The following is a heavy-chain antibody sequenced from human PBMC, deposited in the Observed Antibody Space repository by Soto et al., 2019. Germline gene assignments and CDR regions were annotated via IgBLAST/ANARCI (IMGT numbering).Heavy chain of an antibody. V-gene: IGHV4-59*08. CDR2: IYYSGST. J-gene: IGHJ4*02. CDR1: GGSISSYY. Sequence: PSETLSLTCTVSGGSISSYYWSWIRQPPGKGLEWIGYIYYSGSTNYNPSLKSRVTISVDTSKNQFSLKLSSVTAADTAVYYCARHRGIYCTNGVCPGRFDYWGQGTLVTVSS. CDR3: ARHRGIYCTNGVCPGRFDY. D-gene: IGHD2-8*01.